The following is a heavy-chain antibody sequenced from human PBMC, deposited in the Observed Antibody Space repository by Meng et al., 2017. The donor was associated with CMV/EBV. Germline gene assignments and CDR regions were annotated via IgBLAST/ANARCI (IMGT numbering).Heavy chain of an antibody. J-gene: IGHJ4*02. CDR1: GFTFSSYE. Sequence: GGSLRLSCAASGFTFSSYEMNWVRQAPGKGLEWVSYISSSGSTIYYADSVKGRFTISRDNAKNSLYLQMNSLRAEDTAVYYCAKDLGVYSSSSIDYWGQGTLVTVSS. D-gene: IGHD6-6*01. CDR2: ISSSGSTI. V-gene: IGHV3-48*03. CDR3: AKDLGVYSSSSIDY.